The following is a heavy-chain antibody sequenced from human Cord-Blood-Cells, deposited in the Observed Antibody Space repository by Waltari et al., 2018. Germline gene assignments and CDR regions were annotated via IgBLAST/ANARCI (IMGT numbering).Heavy chain of an antibody. J-gene: IGHJ4*02. CDR1: GGSISSSSYY. V-gene: IGHV4-39*07. D-gene: IGHD5-18*01. CDR2: IYYSGVT. Sequence: QLQLQESGPGLVKPSETLSLTCTVSGGSISSSSYYWGWIRQPPGKGLEWIGSIYYSGVTYYTPSLKSRVTISVDTSKNQFSLKRSSVTAADTAVYYCARHLGYSPIYYFDYWGQGTLVTVSS. CDR3: ARHLGYSPIYYFDY.